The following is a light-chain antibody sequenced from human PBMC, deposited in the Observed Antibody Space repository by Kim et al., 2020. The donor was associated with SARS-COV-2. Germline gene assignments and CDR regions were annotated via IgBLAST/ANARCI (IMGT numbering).Light chain of an antibody. V-gene: IGLV1-44*01. CDR3: AAWDDGLKSRM. Sequence: GPRVTISCFGSSTNIGRNYVSWYQQLPGTAPKLLIHTDSERPSGVPDRFSGSKSGTSASLAISGLQSEDEADYYCAAWDDGLKSRMFGGGTKVTVL. CDR1: STNIGRNY. J-gene: IGLJ3*02. CDR2: TDS.